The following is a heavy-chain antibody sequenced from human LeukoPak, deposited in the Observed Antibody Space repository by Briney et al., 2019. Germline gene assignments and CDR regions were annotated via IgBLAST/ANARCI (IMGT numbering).Heavy chain of an antibody. CDR3: ARGRVYYDSSGYQGLDY. D-gene: IGHD3-22*01. CDR1: VCTFTHYY. Sequence: SVKVSCQASVCTFTHYYMHWLRPAPAQGLEWVGIINPSCGSTSYAQKLQGRVTMTRDTSTSTVYMELSSLRSEDTAVYYCARGRVYYDSSGYQGLDYWGQGTLVTVSS. J-gene: IGHJ4*02. V-gene: IGHV1-46*04. CDR2: INPSCGST.